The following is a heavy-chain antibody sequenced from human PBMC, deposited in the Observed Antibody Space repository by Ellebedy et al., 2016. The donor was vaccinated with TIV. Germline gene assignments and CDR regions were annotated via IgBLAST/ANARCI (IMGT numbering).Heavy chain of an antibody. J-gene: IGHJ4*02. CDR3: AKDFIYGDYADS. Sequence: GESLKISCAASGFTFSTYWMSWIRQAPGKGLEWVSYISSSGSTIYYAGSVKGRFTISRDNSKNMLYLRMNRLRAEDTAVYYCAKDFIYGDYADSWGQGTLVTVSS. V-gene: IGHV3-23*01. D-gene: IGHD4-17*01. CDR2: ISSSGSTI. CDR1: GFTFSTYW.